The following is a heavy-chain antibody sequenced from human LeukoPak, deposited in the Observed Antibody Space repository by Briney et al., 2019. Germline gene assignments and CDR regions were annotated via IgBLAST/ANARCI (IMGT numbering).Heavy chain of an antibody. CDR1: GGSISSYY. V-gene: IGHV4-59*08. J-gene: IGHJ4*02. CDR3: ARHGGSGWSDFDY. D-gene: IGHD6-19*01. CDR2: IYYSGGT. Sequence: SETLSLTCTVSGGSISSYYWSWIRQPPGKGLEWIGYIYYSGGTNYNPSLKSRVTISADTSKNQFSLKLSSATAADTAVYYCARHGGSGWSDFDYWGQGTLVSVSS.